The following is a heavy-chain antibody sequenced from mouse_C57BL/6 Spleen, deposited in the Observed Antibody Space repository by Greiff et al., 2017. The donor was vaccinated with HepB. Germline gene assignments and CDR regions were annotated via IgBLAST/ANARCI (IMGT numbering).Heavy chain of an antibody. Sequence: VHVKQSGAELVRPGASVKLSCTASGFNIKDDYMHWVKQRPEQGLEWIGWIDPENGDTEYASKFQGKATITADTSSNTAYLQLSSLTSEDTAVYYCTTGEYGTLAYWGQGTLVTVSA. J-gene: IGHJ3*01. CDR3: TTGEYGTLAY. V-gene: IGHV14-4*01. CDR1: GFNIKDDY. CDR2: IDPENGDT. D-gene: IGHD2-10*02.